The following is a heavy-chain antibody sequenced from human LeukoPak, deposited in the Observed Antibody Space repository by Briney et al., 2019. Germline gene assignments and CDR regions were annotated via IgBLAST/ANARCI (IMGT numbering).Heavy chain of an antibody. J-gene: IGHJ5*02. CDR1: GFTFSSYS. V-gene: IGHV3-21*01. D-gene: IGHD2-21*02. CDR2: ISSSSSYI. Sequence: GGSLRLSCAASGFTFSSYSMNWVRQAPGKGLEWVSSISSSSSYIYYADSVKGRFTISRNNDKNSLYLQMNSLRAEDTAVYYCAREVHIVVVTAINNWFDPWGQGTLVTVSS. CDR3: AREVHIVVVTAINNWFDP.